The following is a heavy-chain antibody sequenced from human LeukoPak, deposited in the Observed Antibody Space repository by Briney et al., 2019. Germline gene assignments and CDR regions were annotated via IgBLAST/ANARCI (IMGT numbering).Heavy chain of an antibody. CDR2: INAGNGNT. J-gene: IGHJ4*02. CDR3: ARSTGYLYYFDY. Sequence: AASVKVSCKASGYTFTSYAMHWVRQAPGQRLEWMGWINAGNGNTKYSQKFQGRVTITRDTSASTAYMELSSLRSEDTAVYYCARSTGYLYYFDYWGQGTLVTVSS. D-gene: IGHD2-8*02. V-gene: IGHV1-3*01. CDR1: GYTFTSYA.